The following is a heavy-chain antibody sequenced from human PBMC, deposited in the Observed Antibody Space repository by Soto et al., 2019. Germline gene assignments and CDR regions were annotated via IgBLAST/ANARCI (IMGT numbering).Heavy chain of an antibody. D-gene: IGHD2-21*02. CDR2: IYHSGST. V-gene: IGHV4-39*07. CDR3: ARFVVTATYTFDY. J-gene: IGHJ4*02. Sequence: SETLSLTCTVSGGSIASSLYYWGWVRQSPGKGLEWIENIYHSGSTHYNPSLKSRVTISVDKSKNQFSLKLSSVTAADTAVYYCARFVVTATYTFDYWGQGTLVTVSS. CDR1: GGSIASSLYY.